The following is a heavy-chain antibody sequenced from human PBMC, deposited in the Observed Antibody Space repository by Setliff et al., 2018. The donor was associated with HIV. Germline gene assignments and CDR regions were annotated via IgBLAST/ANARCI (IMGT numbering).Heavy chain of an antibody. CDR3: SRKIYYYESRDKGWFDS. Sequence: GGSLRLSCAASGFTFSDYYMSWIRQAPGKGLEWVSYISSSVSTIYYADSVKGRVTISRDIAKNSLYLQMNSLRSEDTAVYYCSRKIYYYESRDKGWFDSWGQGTLVTVSS. J-gene: IGHJ5*01. CDR2: ISSSVSTI. V-gene: IGHV3-11*01. D-gene: IGHD3-22*01. CDR1: GFTFSDYY.